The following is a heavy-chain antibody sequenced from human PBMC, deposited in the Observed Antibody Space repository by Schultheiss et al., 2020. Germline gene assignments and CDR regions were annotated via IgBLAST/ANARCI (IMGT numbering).Heavy chain of an antibody. J-gene: IGHJ4*02. V-gene: IGHV4-34*01. D-gene: IGHD4-17*01. CDR2: INHSGST. Sequence: SETLSLTCTVSGGSISSYFWSWIRQPPGKGLEWIGEINHSGSTNYNPSLKSRVTISVDKSKNQFSLKLSSVTAADTAVYYCARAVTTDFDYWGQGTLVTGS. CDR1: GGSISSYF. CDR3: ARAVTTDFDY.